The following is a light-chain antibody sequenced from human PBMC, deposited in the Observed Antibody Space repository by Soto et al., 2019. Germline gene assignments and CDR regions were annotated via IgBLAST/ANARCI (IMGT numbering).Light chain of an antibody. CDR3: QQRYKTPGT. J-gene: IGKJ1*01. V-gene: IGKV1-39*01. CDR1: ERVSDY. Sequence: DNKSRHSPASPTSSVGDIVTITCRGSERVSDYLKGYQKKPGAAHKLLIWSSSTLPAGVGSRFSGGGSAIVLTLTRSGLPRADVAFYYCQQRYKTPGTFGQGTKVDI. CDR2: SSS.